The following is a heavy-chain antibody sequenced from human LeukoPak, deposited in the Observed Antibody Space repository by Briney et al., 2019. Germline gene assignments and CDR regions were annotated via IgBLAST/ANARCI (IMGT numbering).Heavy chain of an antibody. CDR3: ARAPYYYYMDV. V-gene: IGHV4-34*01. J-gene: IGHJ6*03. CDR1: GGSFSGYY. CDR2: INHSGSA. Sequence: TPSETLSLTCAVYGGSFSGYYWSWIRQPPGKGLEWIGEINHSGSANYNPSLKSRVTISIDTSKNQFSLKLSSVTAADTAVYYCARAPYYYYMDVWGKGTTVTISS.